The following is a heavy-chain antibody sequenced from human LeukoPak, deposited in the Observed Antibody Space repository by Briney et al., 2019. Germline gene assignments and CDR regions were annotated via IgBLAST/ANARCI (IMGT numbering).Heavy chain of an antibody. D-gene: IGHD5-24*01. V-gene: IGHV4-61*02. CDR2: IYTSGST. J-gene: IGHJ4*02. CDR1: GGSIYSGSYY. Sequence: SQTLSLTCTGSGGSIYSGSYYWSWIRQPAGKGLGWIGRIYTSGSTNYNPYLKSRVTISVDTSKTQFSLKLSSLTAADTAVYYCARDRRDGYNLYYFDLWGQGTLVTVSS. CDR3: ARDRRDGYNLYYFDL.